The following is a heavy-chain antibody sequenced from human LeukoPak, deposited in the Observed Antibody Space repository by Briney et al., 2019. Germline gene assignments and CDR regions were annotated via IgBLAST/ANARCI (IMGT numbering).Heavy chain of an antibody. D-gene: IGHD2-2*01. J-gene: IGHJ5*02. V-gene: IGHV4-39*06. CDR3: TREPAT. CDR2: IYDSGAT. CDR1: GDSIRRSTHY. Sequence: PSETLSLTCTVSGDSIRRSTHYWGWIRQSPEKGLEWIGIIYDSGATYYNPSFQSRVTISVDTSKSQFHLKMQSVTAADTAVYYCTREPATWGQGTLVIVSS.